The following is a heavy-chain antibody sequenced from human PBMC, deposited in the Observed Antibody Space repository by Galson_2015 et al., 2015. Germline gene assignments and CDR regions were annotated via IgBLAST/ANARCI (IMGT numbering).Heavy chain of an antibody. J-gene: IGHJ4*02. CDR3: AGGSTAGLEKYYFDY. CDR2: ISYDGSNK. Sequence: SLRLSCAASGFTFSSYAMHWVRQAPGKGLEWVAAISYDGSNKYYADSVKGRFTISRDNSKNTLYLQMNSLRAEDTAVYYCAGGSTAGLEKYYFDYWGQGTLVTVSS. V-gene: IGHV3-30-3*01. D-gene: IGHD6-19*01. CDR1: GFTFSSYA.